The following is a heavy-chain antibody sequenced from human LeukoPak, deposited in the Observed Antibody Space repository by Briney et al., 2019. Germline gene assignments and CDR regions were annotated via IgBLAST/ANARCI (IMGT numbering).Heavy chain of an antibody. D-gene: IGHD2-2*01. Sequence: GESLKISCKGSGYSFTSYWIGWVRQMPGKGLEWMGIIYPGDSDTRYTPSFQGQVTLSADTSTSTAYIQRSSPRASDTAVYHCARNPIDCSSTSFPLPEDCFDLWGQGTLVSVSS. CDR2: IYPGDSDT. CDR1: GYSFTSYW. J-gene: IGHJ5*02. V-gene: IGHV5-51*03. CDR3: ARNPIDCSSTSFPLPEDCFDL.